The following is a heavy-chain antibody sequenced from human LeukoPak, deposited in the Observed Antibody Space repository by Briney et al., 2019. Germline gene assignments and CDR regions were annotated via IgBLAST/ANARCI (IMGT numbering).Heavy chain of an antibody. J-gene: IGHJ5*02. CDR3: AKDVTYYFGSGSNPNWFDP. V-gene: IGHV3-23*01. CDR2: ISGSDAST. Sequence: GGSLRLSCAAPGFTFSSYAMSWVRQTPGKGLEWVSGISGSDASTYYTDSVKGRFTISRDNSINTLYLHMNSLRAEDTAVYYCAKDVTYYFGSGSNPNWFDPWGQGTLVTVSS. D-gene: IGHD3-10*01. CDR1: GFTFSSYA.